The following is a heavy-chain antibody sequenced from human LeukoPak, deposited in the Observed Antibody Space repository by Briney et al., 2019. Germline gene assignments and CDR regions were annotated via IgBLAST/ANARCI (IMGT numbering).Heavy chain of an antibody. D-gene: IGHD6-13*01. CDR2: IYYSGST. J-gene: IGHJ5*02. Sequence: SETLSPTCTLSGDSLRSYYWSWIRQPPGKGLEWIGYIYYSGSTSYNPSLKSRVTISVDTSKNQFSLKLSSVTAADTAVYYCARDLSSRFDPWGQGTLVTVSS. CDR3: ARDLSSRFDP. V-gene: IGHV4-59*01. CDR1: GDSLRSYY.